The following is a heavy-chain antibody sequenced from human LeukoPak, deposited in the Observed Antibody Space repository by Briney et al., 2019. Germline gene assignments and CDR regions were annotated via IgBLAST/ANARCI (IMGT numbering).Heavy chain of an antibody. CDR1: GGTLTNSA. D-gene: IGHD5-12*01. CDR3: VRMQGYAYSDS. CDR2: IIPFYGAT. Sequence: SVKVSCKASGGTLTNSAVNWVRQAPGQGLEWMGGIIPFYGATNFAQKFQGRVTITADGSTGAVYMQLNSLRSDDTAMYYCVRMQGYAYSDSWGQGTLVTVSS. V-gene: IGHV1-69*13. J-gene: IGHJ4*02.